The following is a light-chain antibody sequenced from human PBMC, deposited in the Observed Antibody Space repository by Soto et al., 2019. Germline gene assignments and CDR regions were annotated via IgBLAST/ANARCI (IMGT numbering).Light chain of an antibody. V-gene: IGLV7-46*01. J-gene: IGLJ3*02. CDR3: LVSYNGANWV. CDR2: GTT. Sequence: QAVVTQEPSLTVSPGGTVTLTCGSSTGAVTSGHYPYWFQQKPGQAPRTLIYGTTNKESWTPARFSGSLLGGKAALTLSGAQPEDEADYYCLVSYNGANWVFGGGTKLTVL. CDR1: TGAVTSGHY.